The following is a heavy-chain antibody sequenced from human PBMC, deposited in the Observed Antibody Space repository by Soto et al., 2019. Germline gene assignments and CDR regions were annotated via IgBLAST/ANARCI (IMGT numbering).Heavy chain of an antibody. J-gene: IGHJ4*02. CDR1: GDSISNGYYT. D-gene: IGHD3-10*01. CDR3: ARVPSGDKVDY. Sequence: QVQLQESGPGLVEPSQTLSLTCTVSGDSISNGYYTWSWIRQPPGKDLEWIGHIYNSVNTYSNPSLKSRVTISANTSQNQFSLKLSSVTAADTAVYYCARVPSGDKVDYWGQGTLVTVSS. V-gene: IGHV4-30-4*01. CDR2: IYNSVNT.